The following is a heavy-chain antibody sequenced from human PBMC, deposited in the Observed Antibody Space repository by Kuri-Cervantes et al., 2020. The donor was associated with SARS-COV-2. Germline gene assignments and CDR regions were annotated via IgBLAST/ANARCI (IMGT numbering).Heavy chain of an antibody. J-gene: IGHJ6*02. CDR3: ARDTGGTMIYYYYYYGMDV. CDR2: IKQDGSEK. Sequence: GESLKISCAASRFTLSSYWMSWVRQAPGKGLEWVANIKQDGSEKYYMDSVKGRFTISRDNAKNSLYLQMNSLRAEDTAVYYCARDTGGTMIYYYYYYGMDVWGQGTTVTVSS. V-gene: IGHV3-7*01. CDR1: RFTLSSYW. D-gene: IGHD2-8*02.